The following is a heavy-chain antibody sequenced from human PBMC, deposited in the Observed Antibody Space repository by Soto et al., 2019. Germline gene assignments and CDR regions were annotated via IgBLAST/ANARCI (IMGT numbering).Heavy chain of an antibody. CDR1: GFTFSPYS. Sequence: GCSLRLSCAVSGFTFSPYSMNWFRHAPGKGLEWISYISSGGDTIYYAESVRGRFTVSRDNTKNSLYLQMYSLRDEDTAVYYCARDRSTIYGVVTPIDYWGQGTLVTVSS. D-gene: IGHD3-3*01. J-gene: IGHJ4*02. V-gene: IGHV3-48*02. CDR2: ISSGGDTI. CDR3: ARDRSTIYGVVTPIDY.